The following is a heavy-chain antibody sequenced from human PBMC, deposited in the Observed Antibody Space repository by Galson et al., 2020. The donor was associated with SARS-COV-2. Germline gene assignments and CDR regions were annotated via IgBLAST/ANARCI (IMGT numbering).Heavy chain of an antibody. V-gene: IGHV3-74*01. CDR2: IKGDGSGA. CDR1: GFTFSGYW. Sequence: GESLKISCAASGFTFSGYWMHWVRQAPGKGLVWVSRIKGDGSGAIYADSVKGRITVSRDNANNTLYLQMNSLRAEDTAVYYCGRDDYGRVDKWGQGTLVTVSS. D-gene: IGHD3-16*01. CDR3: GRDDYGRVDK. J-gene: IGHJ4*02.